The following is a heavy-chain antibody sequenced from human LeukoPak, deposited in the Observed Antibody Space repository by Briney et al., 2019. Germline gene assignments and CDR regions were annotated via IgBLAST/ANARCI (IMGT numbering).Heavy chain of an antibody. Sequence: GGSLRLSCAASRFTFSRNNMHWVRQAPGKGLEWVAFIQYDGKNEYYADSVKGRFTISRDNSKNTLYLQMNSLRAEDTAVYYCAKDRLHFDAPDYWGQGTLVTVSS. CDR2: IQYDGKNE. J-gene: IGHJ4*02. CDR1: RFTFSRNN. D-gene: IGHD3-9*01. V-gene: IGHV3-30*02. CDR3: AKDRLHFDAPDY.